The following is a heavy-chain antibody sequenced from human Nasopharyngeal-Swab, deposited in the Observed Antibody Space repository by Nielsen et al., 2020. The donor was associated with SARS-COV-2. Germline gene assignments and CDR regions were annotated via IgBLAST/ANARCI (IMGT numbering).Heavy chain of an antibody. CDR3: ARPYYDSSGYDAWFDP. CDR1: GGSISSSSYY. D-gene: IGHD3-22*01. J-gene: IGHJ5*02. CDR2: IYYSGST. V-gene: IGHV4-39*01. Sequence: SETLSLTCTVSGGSISSSSYYWGWIRQPPGKGLEWIGSIYYSGSTYYNPSLKSRATISVDTSKNQFSLKLSSVTAADTAVYYCARPYYDSSGYDAWFDPWGQGTLVTSPQ.